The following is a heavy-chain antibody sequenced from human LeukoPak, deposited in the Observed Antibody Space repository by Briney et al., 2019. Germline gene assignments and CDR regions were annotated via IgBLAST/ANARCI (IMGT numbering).Heavy chain of an antibody. CDR3: ARDSNYYDSSGPYYFDY. J-gene: IGHJ4*02. D-gene: IGHD3-22*01. CDR1: GGTFSGYA. CDR2: IIPIFGTA. Sequence: SVKVSCKASGGTFSGYAISWVRQAPGQGLEWMGRIIPIFGTANYAQKFQGRVTITTDESTSTAYMELSSLRSEDTAVYYCARDSNYYDSSGPYYFDYWGQGTLVTVSS. V-gene: IGHV1-69*05.